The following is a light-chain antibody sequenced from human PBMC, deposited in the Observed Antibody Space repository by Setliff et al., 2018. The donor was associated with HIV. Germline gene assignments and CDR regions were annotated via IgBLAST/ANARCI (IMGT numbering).Light chain of an antibody. CDR2: SFT. Sequence: QSVMTQPPSVSGAPGQRVTISCTGSSSNIGEGFDVHWYQQFPGTAPKLLIYSFTNRPSGVPDRFSGSKSGTSASLAIAGLQAEDEADYYCQSYDSSLSGYVFGTGTKVTVL. J-gene: IGLJ1*01. V-gene: IGLV1-40*01. CDR1: SSNIGEGFD. CDR3: QSYDSSLSGYV.